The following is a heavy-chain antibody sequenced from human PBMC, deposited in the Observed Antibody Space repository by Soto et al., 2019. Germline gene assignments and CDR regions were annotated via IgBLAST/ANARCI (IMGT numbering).Heavy chain of an antibody. V-gene: IGHV3-30-3*01. D-gene: IGHD3-10*01. CDR1: GFTFSSYA. CDR2: ISYDGSNK. Sequence: GGSVRLSCAASGFTFSSYAMHWVRQAPGKGLEWVAVISYDGSNKYCADSVKGRFTISRDNSKNTVYLQMNSLRAEDTAVYYCARVGTLVRGTYYFDSWGQGTLVTVSS. CDR3: ARVGTLVRGTYYFDS. J-gene: IGHJ4*02.